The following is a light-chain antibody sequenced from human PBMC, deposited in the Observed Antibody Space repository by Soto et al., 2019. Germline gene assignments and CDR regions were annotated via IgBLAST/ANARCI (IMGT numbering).Light chain of an antibody. J-gene: IGKJ5*01. CDR1: ESVGSL. Sequence: EIVLTQSPATLSVSPGEGATLSCRASESVGSLLAWYQQKPGQAPRLLIYRASTRAAGLTDRFSGSGSETEFTLTISSLQSEDLAIYYCHQYKSWPPFTFGQGTRLEIK. CDR3: HQYKSWPPFT. CDR2: RAS. V-gene: IGKV3-15*01.